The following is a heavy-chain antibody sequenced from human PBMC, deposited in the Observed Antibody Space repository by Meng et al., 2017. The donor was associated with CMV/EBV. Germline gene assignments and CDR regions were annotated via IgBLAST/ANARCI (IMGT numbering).Heavy chain of an antibody. V-gene: IGHV3-21*01. D-gene: IGHD3-3*01. J-gene: IGHJ4*02. CDR1: GFTFSSYS. CDR2: ISSSSSYI. CDR3: ARNYYDFWSGYYTQRGIAQQY. Sequence: GESLKISCAASGFTFSSYSMNWVRQAPGKGLEWVSSISSSSSYIYYADSVKGRFTISRDNAKNSLYLQMNSLRAEDTAVYYCARNYYDFWSGYYTQRGIAQQYWGQGTLVTVSS.